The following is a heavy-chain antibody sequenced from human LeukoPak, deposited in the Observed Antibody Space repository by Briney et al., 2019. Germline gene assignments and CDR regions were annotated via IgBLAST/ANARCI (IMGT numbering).Heavy chain of an antibody. V-gene: IGHV3-23*01. D-gene: IGHD3-22*01. Sequence: DSVKGRFTISRDNSKNTLYLQMNSLRAEDTAIYYCAKDRYHDSSGYYYQTPDYWGQGTLVTVSS. CDR3: AKDRYHDSSGYYYQTPDY. J-gene: IGHJ4*02.